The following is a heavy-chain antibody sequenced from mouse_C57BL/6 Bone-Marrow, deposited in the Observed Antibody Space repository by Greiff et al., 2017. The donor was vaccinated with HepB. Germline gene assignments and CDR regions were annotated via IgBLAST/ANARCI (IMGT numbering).Heavy chain of an antibody. CDR3: ATITTVVPWYFDV. D-gene: IGHD1-1*01. V-gene: IGHV1-7*01. Sequence: VQLQQSGAELAKPGASVKLSCKASGYTFTSYWMHWVNQRPGQGLEWIGYINPSSGYNKYNQQFKDKATLTADKSSSTAYMQLSSLTYEDSAVYYCATITTVVPWYFDVWGTGTTVTVSS. CDR1: GYTFTSYW. J-gene: IGHJ1*03. CDR2: INPSSGYN.